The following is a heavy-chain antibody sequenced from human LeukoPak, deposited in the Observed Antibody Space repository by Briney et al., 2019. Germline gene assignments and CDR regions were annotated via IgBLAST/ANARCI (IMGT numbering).Heavy chain of an antibody. CDR2: IYYSGIT. CDR3: ARVRRSLNWFDS. V-gene: IGHV4-39*01. CDR1: GDSISTTNYY. J-gene: IGHJ5*01. Sequence: SETLSLTCAVFGDSISTTNYYWGWIRQPPGKGLEWIGIIYYSGITHYNPSLKSRVTILVDTSKNQFSLKLSSVTDADTAVYYCARVRRSLNWFDSWGQGTLVTVSS. D-gene: IGHD3-3*01.